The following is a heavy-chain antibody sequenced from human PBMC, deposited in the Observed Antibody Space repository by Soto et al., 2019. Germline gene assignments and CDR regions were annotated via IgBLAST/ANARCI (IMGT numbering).Heavy chain of an antibody. J-gene: IGHJ5*02. D-gene: IGHD2-2*01. CDR1: GGSINSYY. CDR2: IYYSGST. CDR3: ARHTGQLSPFDT. Sequence: SETLSLTCTVSGGSINSYYWSWIRQPPGKGLEWIGYIYYSGSTNYNPSLKSRITISVDSSKIHFSLKLTSVTAADTAVYYCARHTGQLSPFDTWGLGTLVTVSS. V-gene: IGHV4-59*08.